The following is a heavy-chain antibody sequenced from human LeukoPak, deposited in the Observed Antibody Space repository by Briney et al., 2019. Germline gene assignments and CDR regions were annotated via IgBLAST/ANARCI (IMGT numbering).Heavy chain of an antibody. J-gene: IGHJ2*01. CDR1: GFTFSSYS. CDR3: ARDGGYYDSSGYQGYFDL. Sequence: GGSLRLSCAASGFTFSSYSMTWVRQAPGEGLDWVSSISSSGSHTYYADSVKGRFTISRDNAKNSLYLQMNSLRAEDTAVYYCARDGGYYDSSGYQGYFDLWGRGTLVTVSS. CDR2: ISSSGSHT. D-gene: IGHD3-22*01. V-gene: IGHV3-21*01.